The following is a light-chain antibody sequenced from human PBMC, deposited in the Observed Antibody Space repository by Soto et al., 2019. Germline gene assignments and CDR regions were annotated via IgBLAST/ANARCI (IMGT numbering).Light chain of an antibody. CDR2: SNS. J-gene: IGLJ3*02. Sequence: QSVLTQAPSASGTPGQRVSISCSGSSANIGSNTVSWYQQVPGTAPKLLIYSNSERPSGVPDRFSGSKSGTSASLAISGLQSEDEADYYCASWDDSVFGWLFGGGTKLTVL. CDR1: SANIGSNT. V-gene: IGLV1-44*01. CDR3: ASWDDSVFGWL.